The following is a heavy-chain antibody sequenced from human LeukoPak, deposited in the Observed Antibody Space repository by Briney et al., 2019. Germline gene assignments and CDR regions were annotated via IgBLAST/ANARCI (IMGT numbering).Heavy chain of an antibody. CDR3: AGGWEPVSFQLGY. Sequence: PSGTLSLTCAVSGGSISSSNWWSWVRRPPGKGLGGIGEIYHGGSTNYNPSLKSRVTIFLDKSMNQFSLKLNSVTAADTAVYYCAGGWEPVSFQLGYWGQGTLVTVSS. D-gene: IGHD1-26*01. CDR1: GGSISSSNW. J-gene: IGHJ4*02. CDR2: IYHGGST. V-gene: IGHV4-4*02.